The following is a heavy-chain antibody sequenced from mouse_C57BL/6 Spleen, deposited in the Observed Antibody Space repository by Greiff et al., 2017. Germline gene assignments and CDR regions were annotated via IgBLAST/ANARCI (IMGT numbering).Heavy chain of an antibody. J-gene: IGHJ1*03. CDR1: GYTFTDYN. Sequence: VQLQQSGPELVKPGASAKIPCKASGYTFTDYNMDWVKQSHGKSLEWIGDINPNNGGTIYNQKFKGKATLTVDKSSSTAYMELRSLTSEDTAVYYCARSTVVARYWYFDVWGTGTTVTVSS. CDR2: INPNNGGT. D-gene: IGHD1-1*01. CDR3: ARSTVVARYWYFDV. V-gene: IGHV1-18*01.